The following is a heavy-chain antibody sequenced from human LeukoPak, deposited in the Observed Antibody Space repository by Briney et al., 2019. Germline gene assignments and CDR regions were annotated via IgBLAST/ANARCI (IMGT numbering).Heavy chain of an antibody. CDR3: ARESDSSGWYDS. V-gene: IGHV3-43*02. J-gene: IGHJ5*01. D-gene: IGHD3-22*01. CDR2: ISGDGGST. Sequence: GESLRLSCAAPGFSFDDYAIHWVRQAPGKGLEWVSLISGDGGSTFYADSVKGRFTISRDNSKNSLYLQMSSLRSEDTALYYCARESDSSGWYDSWGQGTLVTVSS. CDR1: GFSFDDYA.